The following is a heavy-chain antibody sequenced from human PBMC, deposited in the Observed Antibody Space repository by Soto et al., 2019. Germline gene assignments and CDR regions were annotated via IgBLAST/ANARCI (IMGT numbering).Heavy chain of an antibody. D-gene: IGHD2-15*01. Sequence: CKASGYTFTGYYMHWVRQAPGQGLEWMGWINPNSGGTNYAQKFQGRVTMTRDTSISTAYMELSRLRSDDTAVYYCAREGVYCSGGSCYFIPHYYYYYGMDVWGQGTTVTVSS. V-gene: IGHV1-2*02. CDR3: AREGVYCSGGSCYFIPHYYYYYGMDV. J-gene: IGHJ6*02. CDR2: INPNSGGT. CDR1: GYTFTGYY.